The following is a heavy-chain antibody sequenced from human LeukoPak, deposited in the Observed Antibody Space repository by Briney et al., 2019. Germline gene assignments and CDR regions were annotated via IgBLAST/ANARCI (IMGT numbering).Heavy chain of an antibody. J-gene: IGHJ4*02. Sequence: PGGSLRLSCAAFGSSFSSYPMNWVRQAPGKGLEWVAYISTSSTPIYYADSVKGRFTISRDNAKNSLYLQMNSLRDDDTAVYYCARDVGQWLVGDWGQGTLVTVSS. CDR2: ISTSSTPI. CDR3: ARDVGQWLVGD. CDR1: GSSFSSYP. D-gene: IGHD6-19*01. V-gene: IGHV3-48*02.